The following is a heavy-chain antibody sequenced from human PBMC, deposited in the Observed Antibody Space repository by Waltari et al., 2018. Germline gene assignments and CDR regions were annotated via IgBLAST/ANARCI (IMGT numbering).Heavy chain of an antibody. V-gene: IGHV4-4*07. CDR2: INTGGNT. CDR1: GGSISTYY. CDR3: AREVGGSRWFDP. Sequence: QVQLQESGPGLVKTSETLSLTCTVSGGSISTYYWTWIRPPAGKGLEWMGRINTGGNTNPNPSRKSRVTMSVDTSKNQFSLTLSSVTAADTAVYYCAREVGGSRWFDPWGQGTLVTVSS. J-gene: IGHJ5*02. D-gene: IGHD3-16*01.